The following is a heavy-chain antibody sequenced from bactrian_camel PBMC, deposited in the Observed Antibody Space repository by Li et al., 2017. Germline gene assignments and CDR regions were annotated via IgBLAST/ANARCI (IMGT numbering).Heavy chain of an antibody. J-gene: IGHJ4*01. CDR3: ARARDYMSTFND. Sequence: QVQLVESGGGLVQRGGSLRLSCAASGFTFSTYWMYWVRQAPGKGLEWVSSIYTADGGTRSADSVKGRFTISRDNTKNMLYLQMNSLKSEDTALYYCARARDYMSTFNDWGQGTQVTVS. CDR1: GFTFSTYW. CDR2: IYTADGGT. V-gene: IGHV3S6*01.